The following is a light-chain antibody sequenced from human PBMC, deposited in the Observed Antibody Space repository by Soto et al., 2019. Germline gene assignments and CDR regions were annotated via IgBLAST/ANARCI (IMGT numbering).Light chain of an antibody. CDR3: QQYNSYPLT. V-gene: IGKV1-5*03. CDR2: KAS. J-gene: IGKJ5*01. Sequence: DIQMTQSPSTLSASVGERVTITCRASQSISAWLAWYQQKPWKAPKLLIYKASNVKSGVPSRFSGSGSGTEFTLTISSLQPDDFATYYCQQYNSYPLTFGQGTRLEIK. CDR1: QSISAW.